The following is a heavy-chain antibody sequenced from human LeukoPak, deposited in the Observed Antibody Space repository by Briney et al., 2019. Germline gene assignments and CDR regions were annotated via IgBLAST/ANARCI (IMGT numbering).Heavy chain of an antibody. CDR1: GGSISSGGYY. CDR3: ARYSRAYGSSGSLDY. CDR2: IYYSGST. J-gene: IGHJ4*02. D-gene: IGHD3-10*01. Sequence: SQTLSLTCTVSGGSISSGGYYWSWIRQHPGKGLEWIVYIYYSGSTYYNPYLKSRVTISVDTSKNQFSLKLSSVTAEETAVYYCARYSRAYGSSGSLDYWGQGTLVTVSS. V-gene: IGHV4-31*03.